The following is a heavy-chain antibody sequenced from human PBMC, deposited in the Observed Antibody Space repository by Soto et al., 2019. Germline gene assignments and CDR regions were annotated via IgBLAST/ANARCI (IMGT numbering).Heavy chain of an antibody. D-gene: IGHD3-16*01. CDR2: VNGDGSTT. CDR1: GFTFYNYW. J-gene: IGHJ6*02. Sequence: EVQLVESGGGLVQPGGSLRLSCAASGFTFYNYWVHWVRQAPGKGLVWVSRVNGDGSTTNYADSVKGRFTISRDNARNMVFRQMNNLGVEDTAVYYCARGLRGYYGIDVWGQGTTVTVSS. V-gene: IGHV3-74*01. CDR3: ARGLRGYYGIDV.